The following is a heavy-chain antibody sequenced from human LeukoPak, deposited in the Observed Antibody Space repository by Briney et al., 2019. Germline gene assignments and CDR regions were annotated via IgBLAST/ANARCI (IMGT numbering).Heavy chain of an antibody. CDR2: IYYSGST. V-gene: IGHV4-59*12. J-gene: IGHJ4*02. Sequence: SETLSLTCTVSGGSISSYYWSWIRQPPGKGLEWIGYIYYSGSTNHNPSLKSRVTISVDTSKNQFSLKLSSVTAADTAVYYCARGPAVAGTVDYWGQGTLVTVSS. D-gene: IGHD6-19*01. CDR1: GGSISSYY. CDR3: ARGPAVAGTVDY.